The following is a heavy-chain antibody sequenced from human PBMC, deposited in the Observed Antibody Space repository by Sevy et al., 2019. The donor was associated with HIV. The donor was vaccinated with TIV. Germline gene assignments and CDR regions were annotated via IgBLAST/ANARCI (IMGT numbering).Heavy chain of an antibody. CDR2: IIPIFGTA. V-gene: IGHV1-69*13. Sequence: ASVKVSCKASGGTFSSYAISWVRQAPGQGLEWMGGIIPIFGTANYAQKFQGRVTITADESTSTAYMELSSLRSEDTAVYYCARTEYSSSWYGGLSYGMDVWGQGTMVTVSS. J-gene: IGHJ6*02. CDR3: ARTEYSSSWYGGLSYGMDV. CDR1: GGTFSSYA. D-gene: IGHD6-13*01.